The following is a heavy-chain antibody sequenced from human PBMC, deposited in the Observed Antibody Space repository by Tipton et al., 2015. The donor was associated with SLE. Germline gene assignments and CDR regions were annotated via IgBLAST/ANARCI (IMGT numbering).Heavy chain of an antibody. D-gene: IGHD2-8*01. V-gene: IGHV4-59*08. J-gene: IGHJ5*02. Sequence: TLSLTCTVSGDSITSDYWTWIRQPPGKGLAWIGYIFYSGSTYYNPSLKRRGTISLDTSKNHFSLKLSSVTAADTAVYYCARHDTNYGRNWFDPWGQGTLVTVSS. CDR1: GDSITSDY. CDR2: IFYSGST. CDR3: ARHDTNYGRNWFDP.